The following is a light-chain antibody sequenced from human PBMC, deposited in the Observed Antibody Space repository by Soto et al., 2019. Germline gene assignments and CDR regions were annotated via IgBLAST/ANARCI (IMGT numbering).Light chain of an antibody. V-gene: IGKV3D-11*01. CDR1: QGVGY. CDR3: QHRSK. Sequence: EIVLTQSPGTLSLSPGERATLSCRASQGVGYLAWYQQKPGQSPRLLLYGASNRATGVPDRFSGSGSGTDFTLTISSLEPEDFAVYYCQHRSKFGQGTRLEIK. CDR2: GAS. J-gene: IGKJ5*01.